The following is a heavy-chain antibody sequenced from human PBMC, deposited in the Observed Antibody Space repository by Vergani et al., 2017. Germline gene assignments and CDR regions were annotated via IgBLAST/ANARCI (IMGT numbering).Heavy chain of an antibody. D-gene: IGHD3-22*01. J-gene: IGHJ6*02. Sequence: EVQLVESGGGLVQPGGSLRLSCAASGFTVSSNYMSWVRQAPGKGLEWVSVIYSGCSTYYADSVKGRFTISRDNSKNTLYLQMNSLRAEDTAVYYCARETQGPYYYDRGDYYYYGMDVWGQGTTVTVSS. CDR3: ARETQGPYYYDRGDYYYYGMDV. CDR2: IYSGCST. V-gene: IGHV3-66*01. CDR1: GFTVSSNY.